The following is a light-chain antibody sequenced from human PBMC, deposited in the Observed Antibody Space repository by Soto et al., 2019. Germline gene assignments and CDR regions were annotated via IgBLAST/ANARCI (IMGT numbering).Light chain of an antibody. CDR3: QSCDSILKV. V-gene: IGLV1-40*01. CDR2: GNS. J-gene: IGLJ1*01. Sequence: QSVLTQPPSVSGAPGQRVTISCTGSSSNIGAGYDVHWYQQLPGTAPKLLIYGNSNRPSGVPDRFSGSKSGTSASLAITGLQADDEAYSYCQSCDSILKVFGTGTKLTVL. CDR1: SSNIGAGYD.